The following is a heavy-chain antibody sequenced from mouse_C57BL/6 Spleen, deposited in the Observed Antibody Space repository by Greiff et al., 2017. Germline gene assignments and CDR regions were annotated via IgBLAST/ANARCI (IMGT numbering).Heavy chain of an antibody. D-gene: IGHD2-4*01. Sequence: EVKLVESGGGLVKPGGSLKLSCAASGFTFSDYGMHWVRQAPEKGLEWVAYISSGSSTIYYADTVKGRLTISRDNAKNTLFLQMTSLRSEDTAMYYCARNYDYAWFAYWGQGTLVTVSA. CDR1: GFTFSDYG. J-gene: IGHJ3*01. CDR2: ISSGSSTI. V-gene: IGHV5-17*01. CDR3: ARNYDYAWFAY.